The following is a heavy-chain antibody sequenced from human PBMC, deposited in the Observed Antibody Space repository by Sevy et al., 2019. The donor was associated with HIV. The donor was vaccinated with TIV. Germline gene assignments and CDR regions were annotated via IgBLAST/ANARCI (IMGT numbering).Heavy chain of an antibody. D-gene: IGHD7-27*01. Sequence: ASVKVSCKASGGTFSSYAISWVRQAPGQGLEWMGGIIPIFGTANYAQKFQGRVTITADESTSTAYMELSSLRSADTAVYYCARVDNWGSGFDPWGQGNLVTVSS. V-gene: IGHV1-69*13. CDR3: ARVDNWGSGFDP. J-gene: IGHJ5*02. CDR2: IIPIFGTA. CDR1: GGTFSSYA.